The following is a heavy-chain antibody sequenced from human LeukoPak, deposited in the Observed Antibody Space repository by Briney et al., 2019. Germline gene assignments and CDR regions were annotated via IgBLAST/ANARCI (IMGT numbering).Heavy chain of an antibody. J-gene: IGHJ4*02. CDR3: AKGPLLWD. CDR1: GFSVRTTF. CDR2: LYTGGGT. Sequence: GGSLRLSCAASGFSVRTTFMSWVRQTPDKGLEWVSVLYTGGGTDHADSVKGRFTISRDNSKNTLYLQMNSLRAEDTAVYYCAKGPLLWDWGQGTLVTVSS. V-gene: IGHV3-53*01. D-gene: IGHD2/OR15-2a*01.